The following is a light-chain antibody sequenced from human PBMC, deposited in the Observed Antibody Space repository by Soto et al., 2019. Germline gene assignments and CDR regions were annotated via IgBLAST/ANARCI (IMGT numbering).Light chain of an antibody. Sequence: QSVLTQPASVSGSPGQSIAISCTGTTSDVGGYNYVSWYRQHPGKAPKLMIYDVSNRPSGVSNRFSGSKSGNTASLTISGLQAEDEADYYCSSYTSSSTRVFGGGTKLTVL. CDR2: DVS. CDR1: TSDVGGYNY. V-gene: IGLV2-14*03. J-gene: IGLJ2*01. CDR3: SSYTSSSTRV.